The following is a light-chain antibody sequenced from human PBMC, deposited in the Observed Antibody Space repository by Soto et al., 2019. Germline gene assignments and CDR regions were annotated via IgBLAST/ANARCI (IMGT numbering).Light chain of an antibody. Sequence: ALTPPPSLSGSPGPLITLSCAGTGSSVGACSGVSFYQQYPGQAPKVMIXEXXXXXSGVSYRFSGSKSGNTADLTISGRQAEDEADYYCNAFTTPSTYVFGTGTKVALL. CDR3: NAFTTPSTYV. CDR1: GSSVGACSG. J-gene: IGLJ1*01. V-gene: IGLV2-14*01. CDR2: EXX.